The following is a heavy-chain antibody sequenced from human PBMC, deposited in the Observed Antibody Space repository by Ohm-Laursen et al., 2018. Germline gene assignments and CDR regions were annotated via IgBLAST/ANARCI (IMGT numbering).Heavy chain of an antibody. J-gene: IGHJ4*02. Sequence: GSLRLSCTASGFTLRSYEMNWVRQAPGKGLEWVSYISSSGNTIYYADSVKGRFTISRDNAKNSLYLQMNSLRAEDTAVYYCARMIGYGDHAIDYWGQGTLVTVS. CDR2: ISSSGNTI. CDR1: GFTLRSYE. CDR3: ARMIGYGDHAIDY. V-gene: IGHV3-48*03. D-gene: IGHD4-17*01.